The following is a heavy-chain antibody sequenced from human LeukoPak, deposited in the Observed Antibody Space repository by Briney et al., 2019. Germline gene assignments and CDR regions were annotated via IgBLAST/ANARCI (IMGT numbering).Heavy chain of an antibody. CDR2: IYSGGST. CDR3: ARDLYFYGSGSYPKD. D-gene: IGHD3-10*01. CDR1: GFSVSSSY. V-gene: IGHV3-53*01. J-gene: IGHJ4*02. Sequence: GESLRLSCAASGFSVSSSYMSWVRQPRGKGLEWVSVIYSGGSTYYADSVKGRFTISRDNSKNTLSLQMNSLRAEDTAVYYCARDLYFYGSGSYPKDWGQGTLVTVSS.